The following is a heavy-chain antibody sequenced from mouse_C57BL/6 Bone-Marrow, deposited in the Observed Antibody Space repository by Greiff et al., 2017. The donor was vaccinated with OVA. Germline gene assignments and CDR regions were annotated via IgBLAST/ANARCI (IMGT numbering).Heavy chain of an antibody. D-gene: IGHD1-1*01. J-gene: IGHJ1*03. CDR2: FYPGSGSI. V-gene: IGHV1-62-2*01. Sequence: VQLQQSGAELVKPGASVKLSCKASGYTFTEYTIHWVKRRSGQGLEWIGWFYPGSGSIKYNEKFKDKATLTADKSSSTGYMELSRLTSEDSAVYFCARHEVAYGSSYGYFDVWGTGTTVTVSS. CDR1: GYTFTEYT. CDR3: ARHEVAYGSSYGYFDV.